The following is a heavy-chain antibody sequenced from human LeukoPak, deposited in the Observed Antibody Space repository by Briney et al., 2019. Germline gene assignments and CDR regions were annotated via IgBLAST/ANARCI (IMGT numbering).Heavy chain of an antibody. CDR3: ARGYSYGWSIFDY. J-gene: IGHJ4*02. V-gene: IGHV1-69*04. CDR1: GGTFSSYA. D-gene: IGHD5-18*01. Sequence: SVKVSCKASGGTFSSYAISWVRQAPGQGLEWMGRIIPILGIANYAQKFQGRVTITADKSTSTAYMELSSLRSEDTAVYYCARGYSYGWSIFDYWGQGTLVTVSS. CDR2: IIPILGIA.